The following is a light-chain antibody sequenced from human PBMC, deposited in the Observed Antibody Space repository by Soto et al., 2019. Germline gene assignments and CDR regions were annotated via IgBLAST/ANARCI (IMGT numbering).Light chain of an antibody. J-gene: IGKJ4*01. CDR2: AAS. Sequence: DIQVTQSPSTLSASVGDRVTITCGASQNISSWLAWCQQKPGTAPTLLIYAASSLQSGVPSRFSGSGSGTYFTLSISSLQPEDFASYYCQQAKSFPLTFGGGTKVDIK. CDR3: QQAKSFPLT. V-gene: IGKV1-12*01. CDR1: QNISSW.